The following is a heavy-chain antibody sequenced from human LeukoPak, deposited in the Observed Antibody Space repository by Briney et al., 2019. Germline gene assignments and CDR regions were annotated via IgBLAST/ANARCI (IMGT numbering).Heavy chain of an antibody. V-gene: IGHV4-34*01. CDR2: INHSGST. J-gene: IGHJ3*02. CDR3: ARRSRRPHYYDSSGYAFDI. CDR1: GGSFSGYY. Sequence: SETLSLTCAVYGGSFSGYYWSWIRQPPGKGLEWIGEINHSGSTNYNPSLKSRVTISVDTSKNQFSLKLSSVTAADTAVYYCARRSRRPHYYDSSGYAFDIWGQGTMVTVSS. D-gene: IGHD3-22*01.